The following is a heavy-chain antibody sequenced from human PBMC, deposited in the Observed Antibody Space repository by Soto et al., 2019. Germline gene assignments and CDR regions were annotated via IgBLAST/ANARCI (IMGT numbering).Heavy chain of an antibody. V-gene: IGHV4-59*01. Sequence: PSETLSLTCSVSGGSISRYYWSWIRQPPGKGLEWIGYAYYSGDTGYNPSLQSRVTRAVDTSKNQVSLKLTSVTAADTAVYYCARDRSTYGGGGTGEVKENWFDPWGQGALVTVSS. D-gene: IGHD2-8*01. J-gene: IGHJ5*02. CDR2: AYYSGDT. CDR1: GGSISRYY. CDR3: ARDRSTYGGGGTGEVKENWFDP.